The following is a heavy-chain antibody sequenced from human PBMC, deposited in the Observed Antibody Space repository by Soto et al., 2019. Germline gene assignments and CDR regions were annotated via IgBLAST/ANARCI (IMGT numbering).Heavy chain of an antibody. J-gene: IGHJ4*02. D-gene: IGHD4-17*01. V-gene: IGHV3-23*01. Sequence: GGSLRLSCAASGFTFSSYAMSWVRQAPGKGLEWVSAISGSGGSTYYADSVKGRFTISRDNSKNTLYLQMNSLRAEDTAVYYCAKDQLNPTYYGGNSGLDYWGQGTLVTVSS. CDR2: ISGSGGST. CDR3: AKDQLNPTYYGGNSGLDY. CDR1: GFTFSSYA.